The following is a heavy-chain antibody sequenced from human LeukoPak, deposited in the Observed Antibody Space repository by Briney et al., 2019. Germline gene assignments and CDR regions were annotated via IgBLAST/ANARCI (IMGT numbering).Heavy chain of an antibody. D-gene: IGHD7-27*01. Sequence: ASVKVSCKASGYTFTGYYMHWVRQAPGQGLEWMGWINPNSGGTNYAQKFQGRVTMTRDASISTAYMELSRLRSDDTAVYYCARGLTGSSRDAFDIWGQGTMVTVSS. J-gene: IGHJ3*02. CDR2: INPNSGGT. CDR3: ARGLTGSSRDAFDI. CDR1: GYTFTGYY. V-gene: IGHV1-2*02.